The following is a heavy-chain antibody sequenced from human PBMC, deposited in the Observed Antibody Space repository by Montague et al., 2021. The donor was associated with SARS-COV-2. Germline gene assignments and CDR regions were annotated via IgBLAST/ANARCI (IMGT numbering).Heavy chain of an antibody. J-gene: IGHJ3*01. CDR1: GFTFSSFS. CDR2: NNSSTNIM. D-gene: IGHD6-13*01. CDR3: AIDLVLRAAFPDALDD. Sequence: SLRLSCAASGFTFSSFSVNWVRQAPGKGLEWITYNNSSTNIMYYADCVKGRFTIYKDNARNSLYLQVNSLRLDDTAVYYCAIDLVLRAAFPDALDDWGQGTVVTVSS. V-gene: IGHV3-48*04.